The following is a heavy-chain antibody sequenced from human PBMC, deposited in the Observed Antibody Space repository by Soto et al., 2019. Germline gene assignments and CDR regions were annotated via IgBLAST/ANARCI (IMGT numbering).Heavy chain of an antibody. Sequence: GASVKVSCKASGYTFTSYGISWVRQAPGQGLEWMGWISAYNGNPNYAQKLQGRVTMTTDTSTSTAYMELRSLRSDDTAVYYCARWGGYSTDYYYCGMDDWGQGTTVTVSS. CDR1: GYTFTSYG. V-gene: IGHV1-18*01. CDR3: ARWGGYSTDYYYCGMDD. D-gene: IGHD3-3*01. CDR2: ISAYNGNP. J-gene: IGHJ6*02.